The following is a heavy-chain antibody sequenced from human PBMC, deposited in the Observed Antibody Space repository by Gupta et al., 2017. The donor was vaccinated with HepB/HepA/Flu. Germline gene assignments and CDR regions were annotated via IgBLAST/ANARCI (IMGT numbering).Heavy chain of an antibody. CDR2: ISGSGDNT. Sequence: EVQVLESGGGLVQPGGSLRLSCAASGFTFSNFLMNWVRQAPGKGLEWVSAISGSGDNTYYADSVRGRFTISRDNSKNTLYLQMNSLRAEDTAIYFCAKGGGWLYYFDYWGQGTLVTLSS. D-gene: IGHD2-15*01. V-gene: IGHV3-23*01. CDR1: GFTFSNFL. CDR3: AKGGGWLYYFDY. J-gene: IGHJ4*02.